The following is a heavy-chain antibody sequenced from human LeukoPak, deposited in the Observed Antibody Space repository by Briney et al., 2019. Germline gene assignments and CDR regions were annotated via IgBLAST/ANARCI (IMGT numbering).Heavy chain of an antibody. Sequence: ASVKVSCKASGYTFTSYYMHWLRQAPGQGLEWMGIINPSGGSTSYAQKFQGRVTITADESTSTAYMELSSLRSEDTAVYYCARVPRNLAVAGTDDYWGQGTLVTVSS. CDR1: GYTFTSYY. J-gene: IGHJ4*02. D-gene: IGHD6-19*01. CDR2: INPSGGST. CDR3: ARVPRNLAVAGTDDY. V-gene: IGHV1-46*01.